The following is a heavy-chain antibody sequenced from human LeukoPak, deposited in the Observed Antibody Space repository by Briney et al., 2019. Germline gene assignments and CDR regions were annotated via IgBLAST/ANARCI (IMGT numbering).Heavy chain of an antibody. J-gene: IGHJ4*02. Sequence: SETLSLTCTVSGGSISSYYWSWVRQPAGKGLEWIGRLYSSGSTNYNPSLKSRVTMSVDTSNNQFSLKLNSVTAADTAVYYCARAELGLYFFDYWGQGTLVTVSS. V-gene: IGHV4-4*07. CDR3: ARAELGLYFFDY. CDR1: GGSISSYY. D-gene: IGHD7-27*01. CDR2: LYSSGST.